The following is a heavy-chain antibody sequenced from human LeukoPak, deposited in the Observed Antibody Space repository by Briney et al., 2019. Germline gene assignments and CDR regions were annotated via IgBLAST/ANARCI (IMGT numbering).Heavy chain of an antibody. J-gene: IGHJ6*03. CDR3: ARVVSQYSYYMDV. CDR1: GGFIRSYY. Sequence: SETLSLTCTVSGGFIRSYYWSWIRQPPGKGLEWMGYIFYSGSSNYKPSLKSRVTISVDTSKNQFSLKLSSVTAADTAVYFCARVVSQYSYYMDVWGKGTTVTISS. D-gene: IGHD2/OR15-2a*01. V-gene: IGHV4-59*08. CDR2: IFYSGSS.